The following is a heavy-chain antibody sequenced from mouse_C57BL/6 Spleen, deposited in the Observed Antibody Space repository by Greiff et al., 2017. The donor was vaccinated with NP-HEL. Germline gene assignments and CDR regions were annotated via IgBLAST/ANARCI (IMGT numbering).Heavy chain of an antibody. CDR1: GYPFTSYG. CDR3: ARGDYYGSSPQCAY. J-gene: IGHJ3*01. Sequence: VQLQQSGAELARPGASVKLSCKASGYPFTSYGISWVKQRTGLGLEWFGEIYPRSGNTYYNEKFKGKATLTADKSSSTAYMELRSLTSEDSAVYVCARGDYYGSSPQCAYWGQGTLVTVSA. D-gene: IGHD1-1*01. V-gene: IGHV1-81*01. CDR2: IYPRSGNT.